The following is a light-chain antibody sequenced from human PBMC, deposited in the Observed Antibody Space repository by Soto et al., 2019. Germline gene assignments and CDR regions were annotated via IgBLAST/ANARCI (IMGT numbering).Light chain of an antibody. CDR3: SSYTTSNTRQIV. J-gene: IGLJ1*01. V-gene: IGLV2-14*01. CDR1: SSDVGGYNY. CDR2: DVS. Sequence: QSVLTQPASASGSPGQSITISCTGTSSDVGGYNYVSWYQQHPGKAPKFIIYDVSNRPSGVSNRFSGSKSGNTASLTISGLQAEDEADYYCSSYTTSNTRQIVFGTGTKLTVL.